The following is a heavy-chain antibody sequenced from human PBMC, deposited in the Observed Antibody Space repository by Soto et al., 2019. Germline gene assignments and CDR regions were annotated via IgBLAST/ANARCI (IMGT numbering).Heavy chain of an antibody. CDR1: GYPFINYG. V-gene: IGHV1-18*01. Sequence: ASVKVSCKTSGYPFINYGIKWLRHAPGQGLEWMGWIIPYDGKTNYARKFQGRFTMTTDTVTTTASMELRGLRSDDTARYYCAKDRGRVLGFGVIATPFDSWGQGTLVTVSS. CDR3: AKDRGRVLGFGVIATPFDS. J-gene: IGHJ5*01. CDR2: IIPYDGKT. D-gene: IGHD3-16*02.